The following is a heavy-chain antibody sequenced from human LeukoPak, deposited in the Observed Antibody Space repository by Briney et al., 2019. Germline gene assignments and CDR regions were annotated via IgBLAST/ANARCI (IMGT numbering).Heavy chain of an antibody. Sequence: ASVKVSCKASGYTFTSYGISWVRQAPGQGLEWMGWISAYNRKTNYAQNLQGRVTMTTDTSTTTAYMELRSLRSDDTAVYYCARDLVSTVGYFDYWGQGTLVTVSS. CDR1: GYTFTSYG. CDR3: ARDLVSTVGYFDY. D-gene: IGHD5/OR15-5a*01. V-gene: IGHV1-18*01. J-gene: IGHJ4*02. CDR2: ISAYNRKT.